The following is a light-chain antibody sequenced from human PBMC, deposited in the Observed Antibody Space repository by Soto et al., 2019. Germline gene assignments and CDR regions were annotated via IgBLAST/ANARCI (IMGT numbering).Light chain of an antibody. CDR3: HQYGSSLGT. J-gene: IGKJ2*01. Sequence: EFVLTQSPVTLSLSPGERATLSCRASHSVNGDYLAWYQQKPGQAPRLLIYAASNRATGIPDRFSGSGSGTDFTLTISRLEPEDFAVYYCHQYGSSLGTFGQGTKVDIK. CDR1: HSVNGDY. V-gene: IGKV3-20*01. CDR2: AAS.